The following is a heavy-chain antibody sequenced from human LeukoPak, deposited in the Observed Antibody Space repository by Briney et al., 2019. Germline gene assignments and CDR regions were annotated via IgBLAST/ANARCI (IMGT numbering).Heavy chain of an antibody. CDR2: INPSDRGT. D-gene: IGHD3-10*01. J-gene: IGHJ5*02. CDR3: ARGDDMVRGFIWFDP. CDR1: GYIFTSYY. Sequence: ASVKVSCKASGYIFTSYYLHWVRQAPGQGLEWMGIINPSDRGTSYAQKFQGRVTMTRDTSTSTVYMELSSLRSEDTAVYYCARGDDMVRGFIWFDPWGEGTLVTVSS. V-gene: IGHV1-46*01.